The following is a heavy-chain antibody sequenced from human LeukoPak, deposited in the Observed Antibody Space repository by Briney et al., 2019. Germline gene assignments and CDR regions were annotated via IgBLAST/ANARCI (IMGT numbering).Heavy chain of an antibody. D-gene: IGHD2-15*01. J-gene: IGHJ4*02. V-gene: IGHV4-34*01. CDR2: INPSGST. CDR3: ARGIVIGGTYVDS. Sequence: SQTLSLTCAVYGGSFSGYYWTWIRQPPGKGLEWIGEINPSGSTNNNPSLKSRVTISVDTSKNQFSLKLTSVAAADTAVYFCARGIVIGGTYVDSWGQGTLVTVSS. CDR1: GGSFSGYY.